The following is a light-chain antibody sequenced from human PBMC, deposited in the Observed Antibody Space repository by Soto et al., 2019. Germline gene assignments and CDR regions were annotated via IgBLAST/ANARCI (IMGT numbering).Light chain of an antibody. CDR2: GAS. CDR3: QQYNNWPWT. J-gene: IGKJ1*01. V-gene: IGKV3-15*01. Sequence: DIGLTQFPVTLSVARGGRANLSCRASPNIYGKLAWYLQKVGQTPRLIIFGASTRAPGFPARFSGRGSGTDFSLAISSLQSEDFAVYYCQQYNNWPWTCGQGTKVDI. CDR1: PNIYGK.